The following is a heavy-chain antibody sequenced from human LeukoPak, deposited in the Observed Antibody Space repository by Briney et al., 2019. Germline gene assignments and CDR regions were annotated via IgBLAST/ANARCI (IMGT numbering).Heavy chain of an antibody. J-gene: IGHJ4*02. D-gene: IGHD3-10*01. CDR3: AGQIWLGELFAHY. CDR2: ISYDGSNK. Sequence: GSLRLSCAASGFTFSSYGMHWVRQAPGKGLEWVAVISYDGSNKYYADSVKGRFTISRDNSKNTLYLQMNSLRAEDTAVYYCAGQIWLGELFAHYWGQGTLVTVSS. V-gene: IGHV3-30*03. CDR1: GFTFSSYG.